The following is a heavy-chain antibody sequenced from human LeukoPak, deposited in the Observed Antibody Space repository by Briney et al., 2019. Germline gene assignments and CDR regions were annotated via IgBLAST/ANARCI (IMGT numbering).Heavy chain of an antibody. D-gene: IGHD3-10*01. CDR3: ATEYYNIAWFDY. CDR1: GFTLSNDW. J-gene: IGHJ5*01. Sequence: PGGSLRLSCAASGFTLSNDWMSWVRQAPGKGLEWVDRINSKTNGGTTDYAATVKGRFPSTRDDSKNTRYLQMNSLRTEDTAVYYCATEYYNIAWFDYWGQGTLVTVSS. V-gene: IGHV3-15*01. CDR2: INSKTNGGTT.